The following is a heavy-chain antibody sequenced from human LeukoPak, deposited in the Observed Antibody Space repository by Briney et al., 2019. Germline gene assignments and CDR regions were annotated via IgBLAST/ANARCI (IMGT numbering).Heavy chain of an antibody. V-gene: IGHV3-21*01. CDR1: GFTFDTYN. Sequence: GGSLRLSCTASGFTFDTYNFNWVRQAPGKGLEWVATIRSYSSYIHYADSVKGRFTISRDDAKKSMFLVMNSLRVEDTAVYFCARYSELYYYVDVWGTGTTVTVSS. D-gene: IGHD1-7*01. CDR3: ARYSELYYYVDV. J-gene: IGHJ6*03. CDR2: IRSYSSYI.